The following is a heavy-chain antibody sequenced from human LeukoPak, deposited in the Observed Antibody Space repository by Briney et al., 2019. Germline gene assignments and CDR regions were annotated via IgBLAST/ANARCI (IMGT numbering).Heavy chain of an antibody. J-gene: IGHJ3*02. CDR1: GGSTVGYY. CDR3: ARLGSTFDI. V-gene: IGHV4-4*07. CDR2: LFTNEDT. D-gene: IGHD2-2*01. Sequence: SETLSLTCTVSGGSTVGYYWSWIRQPAGKGLEWIGRLFTNEDTYYNPSLRSRVTMSVDTSKNRFSLTLTSVTAADTAVYYCARLGSTFDIWGQGTMVTVSS.